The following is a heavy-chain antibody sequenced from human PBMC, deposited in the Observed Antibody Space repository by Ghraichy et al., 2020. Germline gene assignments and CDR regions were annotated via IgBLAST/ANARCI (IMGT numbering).Heavy chain of an antibody. V-gene: IGHV3-23*01. J-gene: IGHJ6*02. CDR1: GFAFSSYA. D-gene: IGHD4-17*01. CDR3: ARHQGNGDPWYYAMDV. Sequence: GESLNISCAASGFAFSSYAMSWGRQAPGQGLEWVSVIRRGGDTTFYSGSVRGRFTISRDDSRNTLYLQMNSLRGEDTAVYFCARHQGNGDPWYYAMDVWGQGTTVTVSS. CDR2: IRRGGDTT.